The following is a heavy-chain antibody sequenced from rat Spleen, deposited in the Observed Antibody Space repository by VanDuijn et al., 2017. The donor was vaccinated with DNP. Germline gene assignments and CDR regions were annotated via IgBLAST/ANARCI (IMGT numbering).Heavy chain of an antibody. Sequence: EVQLVESGGGLIQPGRSLKLSCAASGFTFSDYYMAWVRQAPTKGLEWVAYISYNGGSTYYGDSVKSRFTISRDNAKSTLYLQMNSLRSEDMATDYCARRYYGSYFDYWGQGVMVTVSS. CDR1: GFTFSDYY. CDR3: ARRYYGSYFDY. D-gene: IGHD1-6*01. J-gene: IGHJ2*01. CDR2: ISYNGGST. V-gene: IGHV5-22*01.